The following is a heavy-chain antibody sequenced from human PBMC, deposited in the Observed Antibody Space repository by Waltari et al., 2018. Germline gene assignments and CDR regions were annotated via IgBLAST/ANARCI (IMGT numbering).Heavy chain of an antibody. CDR1: GFTFSNYG. CDR2: IADGGSKK. V-gene: IGHV3-30*18. D-gene: IGHD2-15*01. J-gene: IGHJ4*02. CDR3: AKDDGGIGGYSYNWRLLGLDY. Sequence: QVQLVESGGGVVQPGRSLRLSCAASGFTFSNYGMHWVRQAPGKGCGWLSIIADGGSKKPYANSGTGRFTISRDNSKNTWYLQMSSLRVEDTALYYCAKDDGGIGGYSYNWRLLGLDYWGQGTLVTVSS.